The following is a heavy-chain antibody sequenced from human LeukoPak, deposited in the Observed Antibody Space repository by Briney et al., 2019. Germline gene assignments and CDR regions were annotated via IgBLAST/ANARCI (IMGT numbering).Heavy chain of an antibody. V-gene: IGHV4-59*08. Sequence: SETLSLTCTVSGGSISSHYWSWIRQPPGKGLEWIGYIYYSGSTNYNPSLKSRVTISVDTSKNQFSLKLSSVTAADTAVYYCARHKAFYGMDVWGQGTTVTVSS. J-gene: IGHJ6*02. CDR1: GGSISSHY. CDR2: IYYSGST. CDR3: ARHKAFYGMDV.